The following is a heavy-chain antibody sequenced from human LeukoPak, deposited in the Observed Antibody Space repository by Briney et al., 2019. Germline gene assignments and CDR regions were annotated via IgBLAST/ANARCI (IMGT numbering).Heavy chain of an antibody. CDR2: ISYDGSDK. CDR1: GFTFSTYA. Sequence: GGSLRLSCAASGFTFSTYAMHWVRQAPVKGLEWVTVISYDGSDKYYADSVKGRFTISRDNSKNTLYLQMNSLRTGDTAVYYCARTLRWPRSNYFDYWGRGTLVTVSS. D-gene: IGHD4-23*01. V-gene: IGHV3-30*04. CDR3: ARTLRWPRSNYFDY. J-gene: IGHJ4*01.